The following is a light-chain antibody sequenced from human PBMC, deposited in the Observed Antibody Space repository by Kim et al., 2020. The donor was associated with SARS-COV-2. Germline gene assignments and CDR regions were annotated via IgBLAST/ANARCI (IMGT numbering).Light chain of an antibody. Sequence: SAPVGDRVTITCRASQTSNTYLAWYQQKPGKAPKLLISDASSLQSGVPSRFSGSGSGTEFTLTISSLQPDDFATYYCQQYKSYPVTFGQGTKLEI. CDR1: QTSNTY. V-gene: IGKV1-5*01. CDR2: DAS. CDR3: QQYKSYPVT. J-gene: IGKJ2*01.